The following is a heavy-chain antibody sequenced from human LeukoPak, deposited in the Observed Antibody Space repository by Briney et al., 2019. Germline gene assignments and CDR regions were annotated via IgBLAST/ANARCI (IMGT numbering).Heavy chain of an antibody. J-gene: IGHJ6*03. CDR2: IYYSGST. CDR3: ARRGPVLDRMLGHYYYYMDV. Sequence: PSETLSLTCTVSGGSISSSGYYWGWIRQPPGKGLEWIGNIYYSGSTYYNPSLESRTTISVDTSKNQFSLKLSSVTAADTAVYYCARRGPVLDRMLGHYYYYMDVWGKGTTVTVSS. V-gene: IGHV4-39*01. CDR1: GGSISSSGYY. D-gene: IGHD2-8*01.